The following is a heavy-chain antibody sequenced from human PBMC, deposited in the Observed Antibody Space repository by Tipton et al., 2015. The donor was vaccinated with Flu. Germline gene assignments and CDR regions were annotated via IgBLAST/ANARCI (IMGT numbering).Heavy chain of an antibody. Sequence: SLRLSCAASGFTFSNYEMNWVRQAPGKGLEWVSYISSSGSTTYHADSVKGRFTISRDNAKNSLYLQMNSLRAEDTAVYYCAREYSSSSGDSFDMWGQGTMATVAS. CDR3: AREYSSSSGDSFDM. CDR2: ISSSGSTT. D-gene: IGHD6-6*01. J-gene: IGHJ3*02. CDR1: GFTFSNYE. V-gene: IGHV3-48*03.